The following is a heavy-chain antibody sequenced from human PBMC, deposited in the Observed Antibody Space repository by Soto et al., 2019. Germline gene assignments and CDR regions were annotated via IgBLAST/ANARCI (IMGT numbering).Heavy chain of an antibody. CDR1: GGSISSYY. J-gene: IGHJ6*02. CDR2: IYYSGST. Sequence: SETLSLTCSVSGGSISSYYWSWIRQPPGKGLEWIAYIYYSGSTSYNPSLKSRVSISLDTSKNSLYLQMNSLRDEDTAVYYCARTQYCSGGSCYHYYYGMDVWGQGTTVTVSS. V-gene: IGHV4-59*12. D-gene: IGHD2-15*01. CDR3: ARTQYCSGGSCYHYYYGMDV.